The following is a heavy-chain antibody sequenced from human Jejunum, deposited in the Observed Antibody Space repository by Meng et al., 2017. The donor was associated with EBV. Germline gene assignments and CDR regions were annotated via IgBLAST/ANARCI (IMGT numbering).Heavy chain of an antibody. Sequence: EVQLVESGGGLVQPXGSLSLSCAASGFTFTNYWMHWVRQAPGKGLVWVSRLSPDGSTTNYADSVKGRFTISRDNAKNTLSLQMNSLRADDMAVYFCARGASSGYRIDYWGQGTLVTVSS. J-gene: IGHJ4*02. CDR3: ARGASSGYRIDY. CDR1: GFTFTNYW. D-gene: IGHD6-19*01. CDR2: LSPDGSTT. V-gene: IGHV3-74*01.